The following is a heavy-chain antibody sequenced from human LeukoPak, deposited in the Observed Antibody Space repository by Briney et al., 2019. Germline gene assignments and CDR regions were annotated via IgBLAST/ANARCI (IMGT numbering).Heavy chain of an antibody. J-gene: IGHJ4*02. D-gene: IGHD3-22*01. V-gene: IGHV1-46*01. Sequence: RGASVKVSCKASGYTFTSYYMHWVRQAPGQGLEWMGIINPSGGSTSYAQKFQGRVTMTRDTSTSTVYMELSSLRSEDTAVYYCAISEVGYYDSSGYYHYWGQGTLVTVSS. CDR1: GYTFTSYY. CDR3: AISEVGYYDSSGYYHY. CDR2: INPSGGST.